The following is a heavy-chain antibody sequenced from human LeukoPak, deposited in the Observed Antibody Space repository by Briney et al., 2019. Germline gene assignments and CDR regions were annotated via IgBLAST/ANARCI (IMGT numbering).Heavy chain of an antibody. J-gene: IGHJ5*02. V-gene: IGHV1-18*01. CDR2: INTHNGDT. D-gene: IGHD4-11*01. CDR3: AADKGREYSNA. Sequence: ASVKVSCKASGYTFASFGITWVRQAPGQGLEWMGWINTHNGDTNYAQKLQGRVTMTTDTSTSTAYMELRGLRSDDTAVYYCAADKGREYSNAWGQGTLVTVSS. CDR1: GYTFASFG.